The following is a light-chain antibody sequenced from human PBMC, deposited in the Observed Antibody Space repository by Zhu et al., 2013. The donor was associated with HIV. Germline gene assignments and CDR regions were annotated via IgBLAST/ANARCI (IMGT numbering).Light chain of an antibody. Sequence: DIQLTQSPSSLSASVGDRVTITCRASQGISGWLAWYQQKPGKAPNLLIYAASTLQSGVPSRFSGSGSGTEFTLTISGLRSEDFATYYCQHVNDNPAFGPGTTVDV. V-gene: IGKV1D-16*01. J-gene: IGKJ3*01. CDR2: AAS. CDR3: QHVNDNPA. CDR1: QGISGW.